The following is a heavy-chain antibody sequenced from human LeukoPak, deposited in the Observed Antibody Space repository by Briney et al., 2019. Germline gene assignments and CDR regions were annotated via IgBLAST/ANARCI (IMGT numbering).Heavy chain of an antibody. V-gene: IGHV3-53*01. CDR1: GFTVSNNY. D-gene: IGHD3-22*01. Sequence: PGGSLRLSCAASGFTVSNNYMSWVRQAPGKGLEWVSLIYSGGSTYYAGSVKGRFTISRDNSKNTLFLQMNSLRVEDTAVYYCATYSSLDYWGQGILVTVSS. CDR2: IYSGGST. J-gene: IGHJ4*02. CDR3: ATYSSLDY.